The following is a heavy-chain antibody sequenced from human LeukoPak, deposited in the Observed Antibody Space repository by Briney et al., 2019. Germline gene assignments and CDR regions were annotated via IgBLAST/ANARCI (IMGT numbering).Heavy chain of an antibody. V-gene: IGHV1-18*01. CDR1: GYTFTSYG. J-gene: IGHJ4*02. Sequence: ASVKVSCKASGYTFTSYGISWVRQAPGQGLEWMGWISAYNGNTNYAQKLQGRVTMTTDTSTSTAYMELRSLRSDDTAVYYCARGHRYYDSRQMAYFDYWGQGTLVIVSS. CDR2: ISAYNGNT. CDR3: ARGHRYYDSRQMAYFDY. D-gene: IGHD3-22*01.